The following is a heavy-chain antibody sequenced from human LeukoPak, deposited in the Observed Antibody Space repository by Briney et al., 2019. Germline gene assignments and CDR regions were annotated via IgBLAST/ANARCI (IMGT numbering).Heavy chain of an antibody. CDR2: ISGSGGST. CDR1: GFTFSSYA. J-gene: IGHJ4*02. D-gene: IGHD6-19*01. CDR3: AKGGSIAVAGTPLYY. Sequence: GGSLGLSCAASGFTFSSYAMSWVRQAPGKGLEWVSAISGSGGSTYYADSVKGRFTISRDNSKNTLYLQMNSLRAEDTAVYYCAKGGSIAVAGTPLYYWGQGTLVTVSS. V-gene: IGHV3-23*01.